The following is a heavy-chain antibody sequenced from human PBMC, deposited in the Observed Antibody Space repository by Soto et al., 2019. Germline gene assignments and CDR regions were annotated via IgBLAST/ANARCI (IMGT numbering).Heavy chain of an antibody. Sequence: QVQLVQSGAEVKKPGASVKVSCQASGYSFTSYDMNWVRQDPGQGPEWMGWMNPNSADTGYAQKFQGRMTMSRDMSTRTMYMELSGLTSEDTAVYYCARGGFLEPHMDVWGRGTTVTVSS. CDR1: GYSFTSYD. CDR2: MNPNSADT. CDR3: ARGGFLEPHMDV. J-gene: IGHJ6*03. V-gene: IGHV1-8*01.